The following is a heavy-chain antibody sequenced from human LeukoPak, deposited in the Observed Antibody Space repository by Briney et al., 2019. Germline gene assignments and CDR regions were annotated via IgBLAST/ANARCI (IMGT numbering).Heavy chain of an antibody. V-gene: IGHV3-21*01. D-gene: IGHD3-3*02. CDR1: GFAFSSYS. Sequence: GGSLRLSCAASGFAFSSYSMNWVRQAPGKGLEWVSSISSSSSYIYYADSVKGRFTISRDNAKNSLYLQMNSLRAEDTAVYYCARGGGPLGSNWGQGTLVTVSS. CDR3: ARGGGPLGSN. J-gene: IGHJ4*02. CDR2: ISSSSSYI.